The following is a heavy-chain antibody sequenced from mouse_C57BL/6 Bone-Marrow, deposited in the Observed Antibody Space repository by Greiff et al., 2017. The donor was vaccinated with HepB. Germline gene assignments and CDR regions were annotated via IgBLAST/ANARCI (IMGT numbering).Heavy chain of an antibody. CDR3: ARNWNDERAFAY. CDR2: IWSGGST. Sequence: VQLQQSGPGLVQPSQSLSITCTVSGFSLTSYGVHWVRQSPGKGLEWLGVIWSGGSTDYNAAFISRLSISKDNSKSQVFFKMNSLQADDTAIYYCARNWNDERAFAYWGQGTLVTVSA. D-gene: IGHD2-12*01. J-gene: IGHJ3*01. V-gene: IGHV2-2*01. CDR1: GFSLTSYG.